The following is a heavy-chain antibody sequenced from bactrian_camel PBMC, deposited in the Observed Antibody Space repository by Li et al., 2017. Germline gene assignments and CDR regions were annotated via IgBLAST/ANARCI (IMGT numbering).Heavy chain of an antibody. CDR1: GLSAANRC. J-gene: IGHJ4*01. CDR2: IDTTGRTT. CDR3: ARELYGGSWYRFAY. Sequence: VQLVESGGGSAQAGGSLRLSCTASGLSAANRCMGWFRQTTEKGREGIASIDTTGRTTYADSVKGRFTISRDNAKNTLYLQLERLKTEDTAMYYCARELYGGSWYRFAYWGQGTQVTVS. D-gene: IGHD6*01. V-gene: IGHV3S1*01.